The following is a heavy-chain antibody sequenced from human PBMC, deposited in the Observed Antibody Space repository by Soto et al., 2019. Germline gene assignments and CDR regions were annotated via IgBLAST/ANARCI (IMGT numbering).Heavy chain of an antibody. CDR3: ARVGKYYESRGYLPCLDY. J-gene: IGHJ4*02. D-gene: IGHD3-22*01. Sequence: QLQLQESGSGLVKPSQTLSLTCAVSGGSISSGGYSWSWIRQPPGKGLEWIGYIYHSGSTYYNPSLKSRVTITVDRTKNQFSPQLSSVTAADTAVYYWARVGKYYESRGYLPCLDYWGQGTLVTVSS. V-gene: IGHV4-30-2*01. CDR2: IYHSGST. CDR1: GGSISSGGYS.